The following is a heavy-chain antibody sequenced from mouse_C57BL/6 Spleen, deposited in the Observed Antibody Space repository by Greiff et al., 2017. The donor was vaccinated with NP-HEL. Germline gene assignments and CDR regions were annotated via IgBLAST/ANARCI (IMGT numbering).Heavy chain of an antibody. CDR3: ARRVGPSWFAY. CDR1: GYTFTSYW. Sequence: QVQLQQPGAELVRPGSSVKLSCKASGYTFTSYWMDWVKQRPGQGLEWIGNIYPSDSETHYNQKFKDKATLTVDKCSSTAYMQLSSLTSEDSAVYYCARRVGPSWFAYWGQGTLVTVSA. J-gene: IGHJ3*01. D-gene: IGHD1-1*02. V-gene: IGHV1-61*01. CDR2: IYPSDSET.